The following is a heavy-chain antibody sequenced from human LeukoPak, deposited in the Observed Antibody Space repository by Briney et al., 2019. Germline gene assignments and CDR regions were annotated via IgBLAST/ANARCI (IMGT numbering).Heavy chain of an antibody. CDR3: ARDWKYYYDRSGNNWFDP. CDR2: ISSSGSTI. D-gene: IGHD3-22*01. CDR1: GFTFSDYY. V-gene: IGHV3-11*01. Sequence: GGSLRLSCAASGFTFSDYYMSWIRQAPGKGLEWVSYISSSGSTIYYADSVKGRFTISRDNAKNSLYLQMNSLRAEDTAVYYCARDWKYYYDRSGNNWFDPWGQGTLVTVSS. J-gene: IGHJ5*02.